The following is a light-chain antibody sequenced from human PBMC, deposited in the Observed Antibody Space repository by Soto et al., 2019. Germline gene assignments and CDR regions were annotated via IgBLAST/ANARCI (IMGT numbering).Light chain of an antibody. CDR2: SAS. V-gene: IGKV1-12*01. J-gene: IGKJ5*01. Sequence: DIQMTQSPSSVSASVGDRVTITCRASQAISTWLAWYQQKPGKAPKLLVYSASSLQTGVPSRFSGSGSGTDFTLTISSLQPEDFATYYGQQADSFPITCGQGTRLEIK. CDR1: QAISTW. CDR3: QQADSFPIT.